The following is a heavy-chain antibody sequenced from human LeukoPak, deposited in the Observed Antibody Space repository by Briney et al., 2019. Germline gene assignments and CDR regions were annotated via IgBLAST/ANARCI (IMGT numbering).Heavy chain of an antibody. V-gene: IGHV3-30*18. Sequence: QPGGSLRLSCAASGFTFSSYGMHWVRQAPGKGLEWVAVISYDGSNKYYADSVKGRFTISRDNSKNTLYPQMNSLRAEDTAVYYCAKDGKMIVVEYYFDYWGQGTLVTVSS. D-gene: IGHD3-22*01. CDR2: ISYDGSNK. CDR3: AKDGKMIVVEYYFDY. CDR1: GFTFSSYG. J-gene: IGHJ4*02.